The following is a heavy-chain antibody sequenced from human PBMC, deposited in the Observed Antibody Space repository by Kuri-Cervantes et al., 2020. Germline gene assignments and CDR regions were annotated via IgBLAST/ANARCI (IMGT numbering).Heavy chain of an antibody. CDR2: MNPNSGNT. D-gene: IGHD5-18*01. CDR1: GYTFTSYD. CDR3: ARETYTYGKHLDF. V-gene: IGHV1-8*01. Sequence: ASVKVSCKASGYTFTSYDINWVRQATGQGLEWMGWMNPNSGNTGYAQKFQGRVTMTRNTSISTDYMELSRLRSDDTAMYYCARETYTYGKHLDFWGQGTLVTVSS. J-gene: IGHJ4*02.